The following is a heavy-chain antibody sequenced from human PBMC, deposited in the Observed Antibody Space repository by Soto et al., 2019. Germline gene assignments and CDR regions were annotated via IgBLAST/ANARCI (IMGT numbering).Heavy chain of an antibody. CDR3: ARGPNSDC. CDR2: IYSGGNP. CDR1: GFSVGGNY. V-gene: IGHV3-53*01. Sequence: EERLVQSGGGLVQPGGSLRLSCAASGFSVGGNYMSWVRQAPGKGLELVSLIYSGGNPFYADSMKGRFKLSRDNSNNMVYLQMDSLRADDTAVYYFARGPNSDCWGQGTLFIVSS. J-gene: IGHJ4*02. D-gene: IGHD2-21*01.